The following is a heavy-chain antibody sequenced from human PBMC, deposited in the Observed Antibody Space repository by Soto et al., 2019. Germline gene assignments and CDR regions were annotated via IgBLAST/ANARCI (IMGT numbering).Heavy chain of an antibody. CDR3: ETTGLGTGRSFFHD. V-gene: IGHV3-23*01. J-gene: IGHJ4*02. CDR2: ISASGGST. D-gene: IGHD2-8*02. CDR1: GFTSSSCA. Sequence: EVQLLDSGGGLVQPGGSLRLSCVASGFTSSSCAMRWVRQAPGKGLEWVSGISASGGSTYYADSVKGRVTISSDNSKNTLDLKMNSLRAEDTAVYYCETTGLGTGRSFFHDWGQGTLVTVSS.